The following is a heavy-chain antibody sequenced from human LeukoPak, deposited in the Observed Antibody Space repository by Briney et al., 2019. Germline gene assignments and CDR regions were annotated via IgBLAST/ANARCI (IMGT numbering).Heavy chain of an antibody. J-gene: IGHJ5*02. V-gene: IGHV1-46*01. D-gene: IGHD3/OR15-3a*01. CDR3: ARDLGLDGACWFDP. Sequence: ASVKVSCKASGYTFTAYYLHWVRQAPGQGLEWMGIINPSGGSTSYAQKFQGRVTMTRDMSTSTVYMELSSLRSEDTAVYYCARDLGLDGACWFDPWGQGTLVTVSS. CDR2: INPSGGST. CDR1: GYTFTAYY.